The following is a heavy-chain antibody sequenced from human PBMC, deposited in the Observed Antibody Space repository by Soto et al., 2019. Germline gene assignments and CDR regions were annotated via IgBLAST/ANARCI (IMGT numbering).Heavy chain of an antibody. J-gene: IGHJ6*02. CDR1: GGSISSYY. CDR2: IYYSGST. D-gene: IGHD2-8*02. V-gene: IGHV4-59*01. CDR3: SRELYCGDPYYYYGMDV. Sequence: TVSGGSISSYYWSWIRQPPGKGLEWIGCIYYSGSTNYNPSLKSRVTISVDTSKNQFSLKLSSVTAADTAVYYCSRELYCGDPYYYYGMDVCGQGATVTVSS.